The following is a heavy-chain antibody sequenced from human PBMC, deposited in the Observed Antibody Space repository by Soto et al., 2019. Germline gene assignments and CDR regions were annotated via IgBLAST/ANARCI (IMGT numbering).Heavy chain of an antibody. CDR1: GSTIDDYA. Sequence: EVQVVESGGGLVQPGGSLTLSCVVSGSTIDDYAMHWVRQVPGKGLEWVSGIFWVGGGTGDADSVKGRFTISRDRAKNYLALKMISLRIEDTAVYYCGNDLSPGGLESWGQGTLGTVSS. D-gene: IGHD3-16*01. CDR2: IFWVGGGT. J-gene: IGHJ4*02. CDR3: GNDLSPGGLES. V-gene: IGHV3-9*01.